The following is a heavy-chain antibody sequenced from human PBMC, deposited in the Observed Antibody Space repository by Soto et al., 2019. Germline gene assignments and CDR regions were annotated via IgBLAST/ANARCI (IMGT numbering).Heavy chain of an antibody. D-gene: IGHD3-10*01. CDR2: ISAYTGNK. CDR3: AREGDVTMVRGVIVAFDY. V-gene: IGHV1-18*01. J-gene: IGHJ4*02. Sequence: QVQLVQSGAEVKKPGASVKVSCKASGYIFTNYGVNWVRQAPGQGLEWVRWISAYTGNKRYAQNVQGRVTMTTDTSTNTAYMELRSLRSDDTAVYYCAREGDVTMVRGVIVAFDYWGQGTLVTVSS. CDR1: GYIFTNYG.